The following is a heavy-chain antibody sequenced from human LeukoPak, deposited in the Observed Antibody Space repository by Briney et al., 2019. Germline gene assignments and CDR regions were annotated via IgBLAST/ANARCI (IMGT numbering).Heavy chain of an antibody. D-gene: IGHD5-24*01. J-gene: IGHJ4*02. Sequence: ASVKVSCKASGYTFTSYGISWVRQAPGQGLEWMGWISAYNGNTNYAQKFQGRVTITADKSTSTAYMELSSLRSEDTAVYYCARARDGYRFDYWGQGTLVTVSS. V-gene: IGHV1-18*01. CDR1: GYTFTSYG. CDR2: ISAYNGNT. CDR3: ARARDGYRFDY.